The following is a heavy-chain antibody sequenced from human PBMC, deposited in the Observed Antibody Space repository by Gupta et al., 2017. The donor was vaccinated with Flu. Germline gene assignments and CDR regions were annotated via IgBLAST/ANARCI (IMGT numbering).Heavy chain of an antibody. Sequence: EVQLVESGGGLVQPGGSLSLSCAASAFPFSSYWMSWVSQAPGKGLEWVANIKQDGSEKYYVDSVKGRFTISRDNAKNSLYLQMNSLRAEDTAVYYCARAQIGGNPYWYFDLWGRGTLVTGSS. CDR3: ARAQIGGNPYWYFDL. CDR2: IKQDGSEK. CDR1: AFPFSSYW. V-gene: IGHV3-7*04. D-gene: IGHD2-15*01. J-gene: IGHJ2*01.